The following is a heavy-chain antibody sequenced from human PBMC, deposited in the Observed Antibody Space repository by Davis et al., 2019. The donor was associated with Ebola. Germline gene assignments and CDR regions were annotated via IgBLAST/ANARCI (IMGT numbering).Heavy chain of an antibody. J-gene: IGHJ3*02. Sequence: MPSETLSLTCAVYGGSFSGYYWSWIRQPPGKGLEWIGEINHSGSTNYNPSLKSRVTISVDTSKNQFSLKLSSVTAADTAVYYCARAPYYGSVHDAFDIWGQGAMVTVSS. CDR3: ARAPYYGSVHDAFDI. CDR1: GGSFSGYY. CDR2: INHSGST. D-gene: IGHD3-10*01. V-gene: IGHV4-34*01.